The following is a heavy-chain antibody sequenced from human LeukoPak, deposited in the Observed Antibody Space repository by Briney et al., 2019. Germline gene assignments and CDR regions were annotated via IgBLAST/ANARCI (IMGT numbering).Heavy chain of an antibody. V-gene: IGHV3-74*01. Sequence: GGSLRLSCAASGFSFSAYWMHWVRQAPGKGLAWVSYINGDGSITNHADSAEGRFTISRDNAKNTLYLQMNSLRGEDTAVYYCVRGGLMGATDYWGQGTLVIVSS. CDR1: GFSFSAYW. CDR3: VRGGLMGATDY. CDR2: INGDGSIT. D-gene: IGHD1-26*01. J-gene: IGHJ4*02.